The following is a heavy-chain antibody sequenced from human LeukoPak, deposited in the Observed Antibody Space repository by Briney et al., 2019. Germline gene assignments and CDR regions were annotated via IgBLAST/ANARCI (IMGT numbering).Heavy chain of an antibody. J-gene: IGHJ4*02. CDR2: INHSGST. Sequence: SETLSLTCAVYGGSFSGYYWSWIRQPPGKGLEWIGEINHSGSTNYNPSLKSRVTISVDTSKNQFSLKLSSVTAEDTAVYYCARVRSQHYYGSGSYYRILDYWGQGTLVTVSS. D-gene: IGHD3-10*01. V-gene: IGHV4-34*01. CDR1: GGSFSGYY. CDR3: ARVRSQHYYGSGSYYRILDY.